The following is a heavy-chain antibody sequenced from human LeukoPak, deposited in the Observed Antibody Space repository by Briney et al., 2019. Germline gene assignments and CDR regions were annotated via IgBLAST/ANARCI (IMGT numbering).Heavy chain of an antibody. CDR3: ARGAPPTTMVRGVITYFDY. Sequence: PSETLSLTCTVSGGSISSYYWSWIRQPAGKGLEWIGRIYTSGSTNYNPSLKSRATMSVDTSKSQFSLKLSSVTAADTAVYYCARGAPPTTMVRGVITYFDYWGQGTLVTVSS. J-gene: IGHJ4*02. CDR2: IYTSGST. V-gene: IGHV4-4*07. D-gene: IGHD3-10*01. CDR1: GGSISSYY.